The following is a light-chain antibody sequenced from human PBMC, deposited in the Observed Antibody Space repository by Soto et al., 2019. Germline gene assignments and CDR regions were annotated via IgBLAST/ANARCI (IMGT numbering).Light chain of an antibody. CDR3: SSHTTTNTVI. V-gene: IGLV2-14*01. Sequence: QSALTQPASVSGSPGQSITISCTGTSSDVGGNTYVSWYQQHPGKAPTLMIYEVSNRPSGVSNRFSGSKSGDTASLTISGLQAEDETDYYCSSHTTTNTVIFGGGTKLTVL. CDR2: EVS. J-gene: IGLJ2*01. CDR1: SSDVGGNTY.